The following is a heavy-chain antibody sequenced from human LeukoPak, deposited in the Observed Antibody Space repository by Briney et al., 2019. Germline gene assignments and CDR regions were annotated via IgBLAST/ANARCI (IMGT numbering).Heavy chain of an antibody. J-gene: IGHJ4*02. CDR1: GGSFSGYY. CDR2: INHSGSA. CDR3: ARAADYLGSGSQLGY. D-gene: IGHD3-10*01. V-gene: IGHV4-34*01. Sequence: PSETLSLTCGVYGGSFSGYYWSWIRQPPGKGLEWIGEINHSGSAKYNPFLVSRVTISVDTSKKQFSLELSSVTAADTAVYYCARAADYLGSGSQLGYWSQGSLVTVSS.